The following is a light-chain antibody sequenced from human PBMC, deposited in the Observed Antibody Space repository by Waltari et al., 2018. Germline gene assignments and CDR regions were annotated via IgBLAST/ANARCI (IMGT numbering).Light chain of an antibody. J-gene: IGKJ1*01. Sequence: EIVLTQSPGTLSLSPGERATLSCRASQSVSRTLAWYQQKPGQAPRHLIYDASSRATGIPDRFSGSGSVTDFSLTISRLEPEDFAVYYCQKYGTLPATFGQGTKVEIK. CDR3: QKYGTLPAT. V-gene: IGKV3-20*01. CDR2: DAS. CDR1: QSVSRT.